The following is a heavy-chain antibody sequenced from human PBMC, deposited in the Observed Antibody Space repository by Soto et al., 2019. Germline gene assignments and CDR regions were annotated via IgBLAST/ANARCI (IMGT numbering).Heavy chain of an antibody. CDR2: ISGSGGST. J-gene: IGHJ5*02. Sequence: GGSLRLSCAASGFTFSSYAMSWVRQAPGKGLEWVSAISGSGGSTYYADSVKGRFTISRDNSKNTLYLQMNSLRAEDTAVYYCAKDPTYYYGSGSYYKYNWFDPWGQGTLVTVSS. CDR3: AKDPTYYYGSGSYYKYNWFDP. CDR1: GFTFSSYA. D-gene: IGHD3-10*01. V-gene: IGHV3-23*01.